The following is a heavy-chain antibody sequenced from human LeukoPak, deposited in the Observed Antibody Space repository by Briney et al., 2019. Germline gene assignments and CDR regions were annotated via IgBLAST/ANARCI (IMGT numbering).Heavy chain of an antibody. Sequence: PGGSLRLSCAASGFTFSSYSMNWVRQAPGKGLEWVSYISSSSSTIYYADSVKGRFTISRDNAKNSLYLQMNSLRAEDTAVYYCARGVAGLNDFWSGYSSYYYYYMDVWGKGTTVTVSS. CDR3: ARGVAGLNDFWSGYSSYYYYYMDV. CDR2: ISSSSSTI. V-gene: IGHV3-48*01. CDR1: GFTFSSYS. D-gene: IGHD3-3*01. J-gene: IGHJ6*03.